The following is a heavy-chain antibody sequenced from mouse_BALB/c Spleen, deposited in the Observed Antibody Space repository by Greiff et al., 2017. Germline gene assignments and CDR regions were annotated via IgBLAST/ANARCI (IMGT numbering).Heavy chain of an antibody. D-gene: IGHD2-2*01. J-gene: IGHJ3*01. CDR1: GFTFSSYG. CDR2: ISSGGSDT. CDR3: ARLYYAYDRGFAY. Sequence: EVMLVESGGDLVKPGGSLKLSCAASGFTFSSYGMSWVRQTPDKRLEWVATISSGGSDTYYPASVKGRFTISRDNATNTLYLQMSSLTSEDTAMYTCARLYYAYDRGFAYWGQGTLVTVSA. V-gene: IGHV5-6*01.